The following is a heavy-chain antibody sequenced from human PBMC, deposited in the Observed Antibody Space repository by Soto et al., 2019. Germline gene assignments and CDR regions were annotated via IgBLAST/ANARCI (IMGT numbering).Heavy chain of an antibody. J-gene: IGHJ3*02. CDR3: ANPDCGAYAFDI. CDR1: GFTFSSYA. V-gene: IGHV3-23*01. D-gene: IGHD2-21*01. Sequence: EVQLLESGGGLVQPGGSLRLSCAASGFTFSSYAMSWVRQAPGKGLEWVAASSGSGGSTYYADSVKGRCTISRDNYKNTLYQQMKSLRAEDTARYYCANPDCGAYAFDIWGKGTMVTVSA. CDR2: SSGSGGST.